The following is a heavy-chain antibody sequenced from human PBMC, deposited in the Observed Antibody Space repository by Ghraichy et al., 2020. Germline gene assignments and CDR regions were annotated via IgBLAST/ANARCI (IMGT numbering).Heavy chain of an antibody. V-gene: IGHV3-21*01. J-gene: IGHJ4*02. CDR2: ISSSSSYI. CDR1: GFTFSSYS. D-gene: IGHD6-19*01. CDR3: ARDAGSGWPIDY. Sequence: LSLTCAASGFTFSSYSMNWVRQAPGKGLEWVSSISSSSSYIYYADSVKGRFTISRDNAKNSLYLQMNSLRAEDTAVYYCARDAGSGWPIDYWGQGTLVTVSS.